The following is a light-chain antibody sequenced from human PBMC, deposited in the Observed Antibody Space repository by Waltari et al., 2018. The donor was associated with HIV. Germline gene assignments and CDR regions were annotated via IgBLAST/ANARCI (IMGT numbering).Light chain of an antibody. V-gene: IGKV3-15*01. CDR1: QSVNSN. CDR3: QQYNNRPPT. J-gene: IGKJ2*01. Sequence: EIVTTPSPATLSVSSDKQATLPCRASQSVNSNLAWYQQKPGQAPKLLIYGASTRTTGIAPRFSGSGSGTEFTLTITSLQSEDFAVYYCQQYNNRPPTFGQGTKLEIK. CDR2: GAS.